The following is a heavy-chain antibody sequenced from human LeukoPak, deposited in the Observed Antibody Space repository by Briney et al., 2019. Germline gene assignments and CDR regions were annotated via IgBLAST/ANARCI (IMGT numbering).Heavy chain of an antibody. CDR3: ARLATIMVAFDY. V-gene: IGHV3-33*01. Sequence: PGGSLRLSCAASGFTFSSYGMHWVRQAPGKGLEWVAVIWYDGSNKYYADSVKGRFTISRDNSKNTLYLQMNSLRAEDTAVYYCARLATIMVAFDYWGQGTLVTVSS. J-gene: IGHJ4*02. CDR2: IWYDGSNK. D-gene: IGHD2-8*01. CDR1: GFTFSSYG.